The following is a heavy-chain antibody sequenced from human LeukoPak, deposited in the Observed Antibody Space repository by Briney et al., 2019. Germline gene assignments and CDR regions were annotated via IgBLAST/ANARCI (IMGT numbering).Heavy chain of an antibody. CDR2: ISSSSSYI. J-gene: IGHJ3*02. Sequence: PGGSLRLSCAASGFTFSSYSMYWVRQAPGKGLEWVSSISSSSSYIYYADSVKGRFTISRDNAKNSLYLQMNSLRAEDTAVYYCARIYDSSGYDDAFDIWGQGTMVTVSS. V-gene: IGHV3-21*01. CDR1: GFTFSSYS. D-gene: IGHD3-22*01. CDR3: ARIYDSSGYDDAFDI.